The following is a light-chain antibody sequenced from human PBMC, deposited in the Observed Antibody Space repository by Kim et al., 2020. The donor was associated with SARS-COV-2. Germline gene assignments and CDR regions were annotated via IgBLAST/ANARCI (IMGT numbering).Light chain of an antibody. Sequence: ETVLTQSPGTLSLSPGERATLSCRASQGVGFNRLAWYQQKPGQAPSLLISDAFNRAAGIPDRFRGSGSGTDFTLTISRVAPEDFAVYYWQQYGDSKSCGKGTKLE. CDR2: DAF. J-gene: IGKJ2*03. CDR1: QGVGFNR. V-gene: IGKV3-20*01. CDR3: QQYGDSKS.